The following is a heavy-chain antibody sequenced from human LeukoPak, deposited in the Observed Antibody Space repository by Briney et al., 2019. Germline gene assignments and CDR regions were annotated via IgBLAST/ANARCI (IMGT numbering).Heavy chain of an antibody. CDR2: ISYDGSNK. Sequence: GRSLRLSCAASGFTFSSYGMHWVRQAPGKGLEWVAVISYDGSNKYYADSVKGRFTISRDNSKNALYLQMNSLRAEDTAVYYCAKDYLYYYGSVSYYKPPDYWGQGTLVTVSS. CDR3: AKDYLYYYGSVSYYKPPDY. J-gene: IGHJ4*02. V-gene: IGHV3-30*18. D-gene: IGHD3-10*01. CDR1: GFTFSSYG.